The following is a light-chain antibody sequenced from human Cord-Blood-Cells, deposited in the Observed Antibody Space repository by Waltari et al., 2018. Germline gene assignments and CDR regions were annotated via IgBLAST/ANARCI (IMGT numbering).Light chain of an antibody. V-gene: IGKV1-33*01. CDR1: QDISNY. Sequence: DIQLTQSPSSLPVSVRDRVTITCQASQDISNYLNWYQQKPGKAPKLLIYDASNLETGVPSRFSGSGSGTDFTFTISSLQPEDIATYYCQQYDTLPFTFGPGTKVDIK. CDR3: QQYDTLPFT. CDR2: DAS. J-gene: IGKJ3*01.